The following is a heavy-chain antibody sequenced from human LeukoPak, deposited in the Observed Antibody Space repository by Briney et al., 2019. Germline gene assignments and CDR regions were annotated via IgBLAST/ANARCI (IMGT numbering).Heavy chain of an antibody. J-gene: IGHJ4*02. CDR1: GFTFSSYW. CDR2: INSDGSST. D-gene: IGHD3-3*01. V-gene: IGHV3-74*01. CDR3: ARDLGYDFWSGYYTSYDY. Sequence: GGSLRLSCAASGFTFSSYWMHWVRQAPGKGLVWVSRINSDGSSTSYADSVKGRFTISRDNAKNTLYLQMNSLRAEDTAVYYCARDLGYDFWSGYYTSYDYWGQGTLVTASS.